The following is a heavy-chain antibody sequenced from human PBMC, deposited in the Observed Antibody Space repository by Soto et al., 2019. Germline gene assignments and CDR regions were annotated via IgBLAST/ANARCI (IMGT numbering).Heavy chain of an antibody. D-gene: IGHD3-22*01. V-gene: IGHV4-34*01. Sequence: SETLSLTCAVYGGSFSGYYWSWIRQPPGKGLEWIGEINHSGSTNYNPSLKSRVTISVDTSKNQFSLKLSSVTAADTAVYYCARSGWGYYYDSSGYYKNWFDPWGQGTLVTVSS. CDR3: ARSGWGYYYDSSGYYKNWFDP. J-gene: IGHJ5*02. CDR1: GGSFSGYY. CDR2: INHSGST.